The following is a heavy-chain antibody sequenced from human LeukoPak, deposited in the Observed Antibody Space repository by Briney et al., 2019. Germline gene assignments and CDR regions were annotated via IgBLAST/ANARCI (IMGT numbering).Heavy chain of an antibody. CDR1: GFTFISYA. Sequence: QSGGSLRLSCAASGFTFISYAMHWVRQAPGKGLEWMAVISYDGSNKYYADSVKGRFTISRDNSKNTLYLQMNSLRAEDTAVYYCARGGPYCGGDCDDAFDIWGQGTMVTVSS. J-gene: IGHJ3*02. CDR3: ARGGPYCGGDCDDAFDI. CDR2: ISYDGSNK. V-gene: IGHV3-30*04. D-gene: IGHD2-21*02.